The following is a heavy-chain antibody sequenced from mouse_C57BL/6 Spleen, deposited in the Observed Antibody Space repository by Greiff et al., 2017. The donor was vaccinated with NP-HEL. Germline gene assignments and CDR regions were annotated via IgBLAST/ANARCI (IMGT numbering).Heavy chain of an antibody. CDR3: ASLTIGRWYFDY. D-gene: IGHD2-14*01. J-gene: IGHJ2*01. CDR2: IDPANGNT. V-gene: IGHV14-3*01. Sequence: VHVKQSVAELVRPGASVKLSCIASGFNIKNTYMHWVKQRPEQGLEWIGRIDPANGNTKYAPKFQGQATITADTSSKTAYLHLISLTSEDTAIYYGASLTIGRWYFDYWGQGTTLTVSS. CDR1: GFNIKNTY.